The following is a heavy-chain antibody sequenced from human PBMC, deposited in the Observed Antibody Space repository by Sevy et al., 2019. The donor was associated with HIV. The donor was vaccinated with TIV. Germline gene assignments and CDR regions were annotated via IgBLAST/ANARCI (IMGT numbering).Heavy chain of an antibody. CDR2: ISWDGGST. CDR1: VFTFDDYT. D-gene: IGHD4-17*01. Sequence: GGSLRLSCAASVFTFDDYTMHWVRQAPGKGLEWVSLISWDGGSTYYADSVKGRFTISRDNSKNSLYLQMNSLRTEDTALYYCAKAASTTEAFDIWGQGTMVTVSS. J-gene: IGHJ3*02. CDR3: AKAASTTEAFDI. V-gene: IGHV3-43*01.